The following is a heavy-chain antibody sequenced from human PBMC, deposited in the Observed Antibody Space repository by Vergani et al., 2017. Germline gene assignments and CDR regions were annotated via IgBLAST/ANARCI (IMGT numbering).Heavy chain of an antibody. CDR3: ARDSPNTAMFTGDY. J-gene: IGHJ4*02. Sequence: EVQLVESGGGLVQPGGSLRLSCAASGFTFSSYWMSWVRQAPGKGLEWVANIKQDGSEKYNVDSVRGRFTISRDNAKNSLYLQMNSLRAEDTAVYYCARDSPNTAMFTGDYWGQGTLVTVSS. V-gene: IGHV3-7*01. CDR1: GFTFSSYW. CDR2: IKQDGSEK. D-gene: IGHD5-18*01.